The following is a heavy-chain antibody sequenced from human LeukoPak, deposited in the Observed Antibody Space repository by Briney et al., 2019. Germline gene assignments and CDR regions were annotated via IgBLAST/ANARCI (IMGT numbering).Heavy chain of an antibody. V-gene: IGHV4-59*01. J-gene: IGHJ4*02. D-gene: IGHD2-8*01. CDR1: GGSISSYY. Sequence: PETLSLTCTVSGGSISSYYWSWIRQPPGKGLEWIGYIYYSGSTNYNPSLKSRVTISVDTSKNQFSLKLSSVTAADTAVYYCARGCTNGVCDTDWGQGTLVSVSS. CDR2: IYYSGST. CDR3: ARGCTNGVCDTD.